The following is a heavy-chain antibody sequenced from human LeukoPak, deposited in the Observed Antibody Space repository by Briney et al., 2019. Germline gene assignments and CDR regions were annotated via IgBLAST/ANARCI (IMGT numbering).Heavy chain of an antibody. CDR1: GFTFSSYA. D-gene: IGHD6-13*01. CDR3: ARSIAAASPDY. V-gene: IGHV3-30*04. Sequence: PGGSLRLSCEASGFTFSSYAMHWVRQAPGKGLEWVAVISYDGSNKYYADSVKGRFTISRDNSKNTLYLQMNSLRAEDTAVYYCARSIAAASPDYWGQGTLVTVSS. J-gene: IGHJ4*02. CDR2: ISYDGSNK.